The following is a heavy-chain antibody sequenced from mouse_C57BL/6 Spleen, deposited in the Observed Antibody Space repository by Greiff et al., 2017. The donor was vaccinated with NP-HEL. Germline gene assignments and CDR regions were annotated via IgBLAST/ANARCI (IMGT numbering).Heavy chain of an antibody. CDR2: IDPSDSET. V-gene: IGHV1-52*01. Sequence: QVQLQQPGAELVRPGSSVKLSCKASGYTFTSYWMHWVKQRPIQGLEWIGNIDPSDSETHYNQKFKDKATLTVDKSSSTAYMQLSSLTSEDSAVYYYARSRDYDKWYFDVWGTGTTVTVSS. D-gene: IGHD2-4*01. CDR1: GYTFTSYW. CDR3: ARSRDYDKWYFDV. J-gene: IGHJ1*03.